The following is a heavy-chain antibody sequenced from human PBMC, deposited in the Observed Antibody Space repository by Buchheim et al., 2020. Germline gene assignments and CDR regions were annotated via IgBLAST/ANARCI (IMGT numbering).Heavy chain of an antibody. V-gene: IGHV4-30-4*01. CDR1: GASISTGDYY. D-gene: IGHD3-16*02. Sequence: QVQLQESGPGLVKPSQTLSLTCTVSGASISTGDYYWSWIRQPPGKGLEWIGYIYYSGTTYYNPSLKRRVTISVDTSKNEFSLKLSSVTAADTAVYYCARGYNYVRGSYRYFDYWGQGTL. CDR3: ARGYNYVRGSYRYFDY. CDR2: IYYSGTT. J-gene: IGHJ4*02.